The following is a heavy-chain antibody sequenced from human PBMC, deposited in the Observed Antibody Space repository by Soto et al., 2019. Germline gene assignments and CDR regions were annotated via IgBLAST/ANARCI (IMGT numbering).Heavy chain of an antibody. CDR2: MYYSVIT. D-gene: IGHD2-2*02. CDR3: DAVPSIYCSSTSCYMRYYCYGMDV. Sequence: SETLSLTCTVSCGSISSSIYYWGWIRQPPGKGLELIGSMYYSVITYYNPSLKSRVTISVDKSKNQFSLKLSSVTAADTAVYYCDAVPSIYCSSTSCYMRYYCYGMDVWGQGTTVTVSS. J-gene: IGHJ6*01. V-gene: IGHV4-39*01. CDR1: CGSISSSIYY.